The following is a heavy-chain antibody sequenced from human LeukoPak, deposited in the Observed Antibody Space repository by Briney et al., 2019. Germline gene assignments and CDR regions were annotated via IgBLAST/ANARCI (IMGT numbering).Heavy chain of an antibody. CDR2: ISGSGGTT. J-gene: IGHJ4*02. D-gene: IGHD6-13*01. V-gene: IGHV3-23*01. CDR3: ARDKDIAAAGPPNY. CDR1: GFTFNSYA. Sequence: GGSLRLSCAASGFTFNSYAMSWVRQAPGKGLEWVSAISGSGGTTYYADSVKGRFTISRDNAKNSLYLQMNSLRAEDTAVYYCARDKDIAAAGPPNYWGQGTLVTVSS.